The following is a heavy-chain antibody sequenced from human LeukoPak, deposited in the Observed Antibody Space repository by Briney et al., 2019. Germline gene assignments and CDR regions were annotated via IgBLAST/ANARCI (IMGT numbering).Heavy chain of an antibody. V-gene: IGHV1-69*13. J-gene: IGHJ5*02. Sequence: GASVKVSCKASGGTFSSYAISWVRQAPGQGLEWMGGIIPIFGTANYAQKFQGRVTITADESTSTAYMELSSPRSEDTAVYYCARAQTNWFDPWGQGTLVTVSS. CDR1: GGTFSSYA. CDR2: IIPIFGTA. CDR3: ARAQTNWFDP.